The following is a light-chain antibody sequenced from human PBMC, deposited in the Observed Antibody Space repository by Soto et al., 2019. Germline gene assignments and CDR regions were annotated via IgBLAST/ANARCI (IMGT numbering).Light chain of an antibody. CDR3: SLYTSSSTFL. J-gene: IGLJ3*02. V-gene: IGLV2-18*01. Sequence: QSVLTQPPSVSGSPGQSVTISCTGTSSDVGSYNRVSWYQQPPGTAPKLMIYEVSNRPSGVPDRFSGSKSGNTASLTISGLQAEDEADYYCSLYTSSSTFLFGGATKVTVL. CDR1: SSDVGSYNR. CDR2: EVS.